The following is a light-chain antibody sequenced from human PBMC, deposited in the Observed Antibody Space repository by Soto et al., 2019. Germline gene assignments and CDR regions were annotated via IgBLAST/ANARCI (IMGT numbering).Light chain of an antibody. Sequence: DIQLTQSPSTLSASIGDRVVITCRASQTIDRWLAWYQQRPGLAPRLLIYDASTLESGVPSRFSGSGSETEFTLTISSLKPDDFATYHCQQYNSYPWTFGQGTKVEIK. V-gene: IGKV1-5*01. CDR2: DAS. CDR1: QTIDRW. CDR3: QQYNSYPWT. J-gene: IGKJ1*01.